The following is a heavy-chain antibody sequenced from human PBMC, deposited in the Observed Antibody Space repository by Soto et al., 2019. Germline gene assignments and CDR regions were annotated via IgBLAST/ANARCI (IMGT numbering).Heavy chain of an antibody. CDR1: GYTFTSYD. V-gene: IGHV1-8*01. Sequence: QVQLVQSGAEVKKPGASAKVSCKASGYTFTSYDINWVRQATGQGLEWMGWMNPNSGNTGYAQKFQGRVTMTRNTSISTAYMELSSLRSEDTAVYYCARGPGITGTTIPNWFDPWGQGTLVTVSS. CDR2: MNPNSGNT. J-gene: IGHJ5*02. CDR3: ARGPGITGTTIPNWFDP. D-gene: IGHD1-7*01.